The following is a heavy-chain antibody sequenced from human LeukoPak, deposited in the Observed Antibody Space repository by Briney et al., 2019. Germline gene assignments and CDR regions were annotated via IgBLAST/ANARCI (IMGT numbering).Heavy chain of an antibody. V-gene: IGHV1-24*01. CDR2: FDPEDGET. CDR1: GYTLTEFS. Sequence: GASVKVSCTVSGYTLTEFSMHWVRQAPGKGLEWMGGFDPEDGETIYAQKFQGRVTMTEDTSTDTAYMELSSLRSEDTAVYYCATYSNTRAPEYYFDYWGQGTLVTVSS. D-gene: IGHD2-21*01. J-gene: IGHJ4*02. CDR3: ATYSNTRAPEYYFDY.